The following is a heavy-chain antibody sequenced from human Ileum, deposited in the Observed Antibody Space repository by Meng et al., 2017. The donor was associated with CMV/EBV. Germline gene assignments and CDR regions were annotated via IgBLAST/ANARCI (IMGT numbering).Heavy chain of an antibody. CDR3: ATPPSYCSSTSCSTVDY. Sequence: IISDYYLSVLRPAPGKGLEWVSYFSSGDSNIYYADSVKSRFTISRDNAKTSLHLQMNSLRAEDTAVYYWATPPSYCSSTSCSTVDYWGQGTLVTVSS. CDR2: FSSGDSNI. J-gene: IGHJ4*02. CDR1: IISDYY. D-gene: IGHD2-2*02. V-gene: IGHV3-11*04.